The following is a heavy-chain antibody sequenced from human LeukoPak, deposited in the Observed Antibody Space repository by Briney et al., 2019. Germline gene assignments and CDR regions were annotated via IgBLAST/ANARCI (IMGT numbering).Heavy chain of an antibody. J-gene: IGHJ4*02. CDR1: GFSFSSYT. Sequence: WGSLRLSCAASGFSFSSYTMNWVRQAPGKGLEWVSIISSSSSYIYYADSVKGRFTISRDNAKNALYLQMNSLRVEDTAVYYCARDGRCGGDCYASWGQGTLVTVS. CDR2: ISSSSSYI. CDR3: ARDGRCGGDCYAS. D-gene: IGHD2-21*02. V-gene: IGHV3-21*01.